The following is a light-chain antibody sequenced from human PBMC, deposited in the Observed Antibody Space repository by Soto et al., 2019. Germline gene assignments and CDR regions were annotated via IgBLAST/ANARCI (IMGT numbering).Light chain of an antibody. J-gene: IGKJ1*01. CDR2: GAS. Sequence: EIVLTQSPGTLSLSPGERATLSCRASQSVSSSYLAWYQQKPGQAPRLLIYGASSRATGIPDRFSGSGSGTVFNLTISRLEPEDFAVYYCRQYSSPPMTLGQGTKVEIK. V-gene: IGKV3-20*01. CDR1: QSVSSSY. CDR3: RQYSSPPMT.